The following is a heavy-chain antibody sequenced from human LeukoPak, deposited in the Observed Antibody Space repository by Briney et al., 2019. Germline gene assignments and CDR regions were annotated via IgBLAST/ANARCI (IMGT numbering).Heavy chain of an antibody. V-gene: IGHV3-30-3*01. J-gene: IGHJ4*02. CDR2: ISKDGSDK. D-gene: IGHD1-7*01. Sequence: GGSLRLSCAASGFTFSSYAMSWVRQAPGKGLEWVAVISKDGSDKYYPGSVRGRFTISRDNSKNTIYLQMDSLRAEDTAIYYCARDYWWNYDYWGQGALVTVSS. CDR1: GFTFSSYA. CDR3: ARDYWWNYDY.